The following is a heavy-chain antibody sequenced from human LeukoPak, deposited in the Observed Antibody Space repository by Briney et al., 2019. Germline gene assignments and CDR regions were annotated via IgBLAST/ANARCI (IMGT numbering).Heavy chain of an antibody. CDR2: INLSGGST. J-gene: IGHJ6*02. CDR1: GYTFTTYS. V-gene: IGHV1-46*01. Sequence: ASVKVSCKASGYTFTTYSMHWVRQAPGQGLEWMAIINLSGGSTDYTQKFQGRVTVTRDTSTSTVYMELSSLRSEDTAVYYCVRHNHMDVWGQGTTVTVSS. CDR3: VRHNHMDV.